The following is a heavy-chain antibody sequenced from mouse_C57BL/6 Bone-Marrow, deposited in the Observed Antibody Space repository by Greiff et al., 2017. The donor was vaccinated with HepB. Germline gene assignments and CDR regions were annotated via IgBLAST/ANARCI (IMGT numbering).Heavy chain of an antibody. CDR3: ARDYYGSRGGDYAMDY. V-gene: IGHV5-12*01. D-gene: IGHD1-1*01. CDR2: ISNGGGST. CDR1: GFTFSDYY. Sequence: EVQRVESGGGLVQPGGSLKLSCAASGFTFSDYYMYWVRQTPEKRLEWVAYISNGGGSTYYPDTVKGRFTISRDNAKNTLYLQMSRLKSEDTAMYYCARDYYGSRGGDYAMDYWGQGTAVTVSS. J-gene: IGHJ4*01.